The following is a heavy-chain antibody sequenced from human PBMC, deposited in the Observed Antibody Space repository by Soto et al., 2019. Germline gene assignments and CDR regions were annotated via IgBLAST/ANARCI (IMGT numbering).Heavy chain of an antibody. CDR3: TTRGYSYGYYYYYGMDV. CDR2: IKSKTDGGTT. Sequence: EVQLVESGGGLVKPGGSLRLSCAASGFTFSNAWMNWVRQAPGKGLEWVGRIKSKTDGGTTDYAAPVKGRFTISRDDSKNTLYLQMNSLKTEDTAVYYCTTRGYSYGYYYYYGMDVWGQGTTVTVSS. CDR1: GFTFSNAW. V-gene: IGHV3-15*07. D-gene: IGHD5-18*01. J-gene: IGHJ6*02.